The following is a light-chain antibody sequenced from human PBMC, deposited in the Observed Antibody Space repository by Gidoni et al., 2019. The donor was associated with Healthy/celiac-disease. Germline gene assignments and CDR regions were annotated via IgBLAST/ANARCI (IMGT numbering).Light chain of an antibody. CDR3: QAWDSSTAV. CDR2: QDS. Sequence: SYALPQPPSVSLSPGQTSSITCSVDKLGDKYACWYQHKPGQYPVLVIYQDSKRPSGIPDRFSGSNSGNTATLTISGTQAMDEADYYCQAWDSSTAVFGGGTKLTVL. V-gene: IGLV3-1*01. J-gene: IGLJ2*01. CDR1: KLGDKY.